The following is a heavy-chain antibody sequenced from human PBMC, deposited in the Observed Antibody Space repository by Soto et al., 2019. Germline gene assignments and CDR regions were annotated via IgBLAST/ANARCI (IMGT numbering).Heavy chain of an antibody. J-gene: IGHJ3*02. V-gene: IGHV4-31*03. CDR2: IYFRGNT. D-gene: IGHD3-22*01. Sequence: PSETLSLTCSVSGDSISRIDYYWTWIRQHPEKGLEWIGNIYFRGNTYYSPSLESRLTISVDTSKNQFSLKLTSVTAADTALYYCAREGGSYDSGGYLIRGAFDIWGQGXMVTVSS. CDR3: AREGGSYDSGGYLIRGAFDI. CDR1: GDSISRIDYY.